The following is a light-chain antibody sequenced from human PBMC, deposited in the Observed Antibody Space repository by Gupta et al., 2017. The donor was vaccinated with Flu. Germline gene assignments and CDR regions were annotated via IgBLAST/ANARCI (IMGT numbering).Light chain of an antibody. V-gene: IGKV1-39*01. CDR1: QVISNY. CDR2: GAS. J-gene: IGKJ4*01. Sequence: PSSLSASVGDRVTIPCRASQVISNYLNWYQQTAGKAPKLLIYGASTLQSGVPSRFSGSASGTDFTLTISSLQPEDSATYYCQQSHSTPLTFGGGTKVDI. CDR3: QQSHSTPLT.